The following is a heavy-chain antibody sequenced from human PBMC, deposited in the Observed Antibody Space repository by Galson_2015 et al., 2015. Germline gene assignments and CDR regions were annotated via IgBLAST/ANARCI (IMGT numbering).Heavy chain of an antibody. Sequence: SLRLSCAASGFTFSSYAMHWVRQAPGKGLEWVAVISYDGSNKYYADSVKGRFTISRDNSKNTLYLQMNSLRAEDTAVYYCARDQYLDYWGQGTLVTVSS. V-gene: IGHV3-30-3*01. J-gene: IGHJ4*02. CDR2: ISYDGSNK. CDR3: ARDQYLDY. D-gene: IGHD4-11*01. CDR1: GFTFSSYA.